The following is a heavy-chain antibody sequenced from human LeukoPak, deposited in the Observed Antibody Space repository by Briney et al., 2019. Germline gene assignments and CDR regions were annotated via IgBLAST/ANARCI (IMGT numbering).Heavy chain of an antibody. D-gene: IGHD4-17*01. CDR3: ARDRTTVTTGGIPGWFDP. V-gene: IGHV3-48*02. Sequence: GGSLRLSCAASGFTFSSYAMSWVRQAPGKGLEWVSYISSSSSTIYYADSVKGRFTISRDNAKNSLYLQMNSLRDEDTAVYYCARDRTTVTTGGIPGWFDPWGQGTLVTVSS. CDR2: ISSSSSTI. CDR1: GFTFSSYA. J-gene: IGHJ5*02.